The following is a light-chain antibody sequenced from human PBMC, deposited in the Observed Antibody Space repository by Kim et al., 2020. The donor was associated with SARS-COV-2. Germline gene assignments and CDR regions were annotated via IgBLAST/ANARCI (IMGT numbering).Light chain of an antibody. CDR1: QTISTW. J-gene: IGKJ2*01. CDR2: LAS. V-gene: IGKV1-5*03. CDR3: QQYIRFPYT. Sequence: DIQMTQSPSTLSASVGDRVTITCRASQTISTWLAWYQQKPGKAPKLLLYLASTLESGVPSRFRGRGSGTEFTLTIDSLQPDDFATYDCQQYIRFPYTWGQGTKVEI.